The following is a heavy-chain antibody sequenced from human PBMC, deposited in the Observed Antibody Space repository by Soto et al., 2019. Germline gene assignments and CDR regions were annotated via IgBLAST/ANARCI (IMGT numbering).Heavy chain of an antibody. V-gene: IGHV3-30-3*01. D-gene: IGHD3-9*01. Sequence: GGSLRLSCAASGFTFSSYAMHWVRQAPGKGLEWVAVISYDGSNKYYADSVKGRFTISRDNSKNTLYLQMNSLRAEDTAVYYCARDRRGLDFPYYFDYWGQGTLVTVSS. J-gene: IGHJ4*02. CDR3: ARDRRGLDFPYYFDY. CDR2: ISYDGSNK. CDR1: GFTFSSYA.